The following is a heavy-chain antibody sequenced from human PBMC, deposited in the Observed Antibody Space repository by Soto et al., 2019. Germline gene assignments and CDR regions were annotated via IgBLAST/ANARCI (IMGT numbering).Heavy chain of an antibody. D-gene: IGHD6-19*01. V-gene: IGHV4-31*03. Sequence: QVQLQESGPGLVKPSQTLSLTCSVSGDSISSGNYYWSWIRQHPGKGLAYIGYIYGRGITYYKPSLESRVTILEDTSKNEFSLILNSVTAADTAVYYCARGFSSGWKGNYCDFWGQGTLVTVSS. CDR1: GDSISSGNYY. J-gene: IGHJ4*02. CDR3: ARGFSSGWKGNYCDF. CDR2: IYGRGIT.